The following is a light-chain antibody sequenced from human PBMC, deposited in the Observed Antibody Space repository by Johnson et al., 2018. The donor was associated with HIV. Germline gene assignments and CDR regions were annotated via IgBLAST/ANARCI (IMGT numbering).Light chain of an antibody. CDR1: SSNIGNNY. CDR2: DNN. CDR3: GTWDSSLSAEV. Sequence: QSVLTQPPSVSAAPGQKVTISCSGSSSNIGNNYVSWYQQLPGTAPKLLIYDNNKRPSGIPARFSGSKSGTSATLGITGLQTGDEADYYCGTWDSSLSAEVFGTGTKVTVL. V-gene: IGLV1-51*01. J-gene: IGLJ1*01.